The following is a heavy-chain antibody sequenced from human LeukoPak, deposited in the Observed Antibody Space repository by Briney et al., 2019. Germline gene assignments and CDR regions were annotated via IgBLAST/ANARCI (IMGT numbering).Heavy chain of an antibody. CDR3: ARDQYDTWSRRGNFDS. CDR1: GFTFSNAW. CDR2: IKLDGSEK. V-gene: IGHV3-7*03. J-gene: IGHJ4*02. D-gene: IGHD3-3*01. Sequence: GGSLRLSCAASGFTFSNAWMSWVRQAPGKGLEWVANIKLDGSEKNYVDSVKGRFTISRDNTKNSLYLQMNSLRAGDTAVFYCARDQYDTWSRRGNFDSWGQGTLVIVSS.